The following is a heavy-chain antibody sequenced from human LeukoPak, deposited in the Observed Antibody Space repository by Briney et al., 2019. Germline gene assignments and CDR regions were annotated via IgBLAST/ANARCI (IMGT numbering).Heavy chain of an antibody. J-gene: IGHJ4*02. Sequence: ASVKVSCKASGYTFTGYYMHWVRQAPGQGLEWMGWINPNSGGTNYAQKFQGRVTMTRDTSISTAYMELSRLRSDDTAVFYCARAGSSSRWVNDYWGQGTLVTVSS. V-gene: IGHV1-2*02. CDR1: GYTFTGYY. D-gene: IGHD6-13*01. CDR2: INPNSGGT. CDR3: ARAGSSSRWVNDY.